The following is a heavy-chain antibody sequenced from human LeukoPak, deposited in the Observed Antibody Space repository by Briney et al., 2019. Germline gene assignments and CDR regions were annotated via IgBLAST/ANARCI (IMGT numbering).Heavy chain of an antibody. D-gene: IGHD6-6*01. CDR3: AHRALAARPYYFDY. V-gene: IGHV2-5*01. Sequence: SGPTLVKPTQTLTLTCTFSGFSLSTSGVGVGWIRQPPGKALEWLALIYWNDDKRYSPSLKSRLTITKDASKNQVVLTMTNMDPVDTATYYCAHRALAARPYYFDYWGQGTLVTVSS. CDR1: GFSLSTSGVG. CDR2: IYWNDDK. J-gene: IGHJ4*02.